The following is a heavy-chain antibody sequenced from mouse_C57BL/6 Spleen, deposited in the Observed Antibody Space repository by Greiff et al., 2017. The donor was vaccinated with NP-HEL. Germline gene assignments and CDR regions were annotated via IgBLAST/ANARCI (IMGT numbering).Heavy chain of an antibody. J-gene: IGHJ1*03. CDR2: INPNYGTT. CDR3: ATGITTVPYWYFDI. D-gene: IGHD1-1*01. CDR1: GYSFTDYN. V-gene: IGHV1-39*01. Sequence: EVQLQQSGPELVKPGASVKISCKASGYSFTDYNMNWVKQSNGKSLEWIGVINPNYGTTSYNQKFKGKATLTVDQSSSTAYMQLNSLTSEDSAVYYCATGITTVPYWYFDIWGTGTTVTVSS.